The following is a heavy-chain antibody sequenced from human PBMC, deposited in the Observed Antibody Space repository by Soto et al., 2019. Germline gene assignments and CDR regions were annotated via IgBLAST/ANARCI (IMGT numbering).Heavy chain of an antibody. D-gene: IGHD5-18*01. V-gene: IGHV4-34*01. CDR1: GGSFSGYY. Sequence: SETLSLTCAVYGGSFSGYYWSWIRQPPGKGLEWIGEINTSGSTNYNPSLKSRVTRSVDTSKNQFSLKLSSVTAADTAVYYCARGLSQIWYYYYGMDVWGQGTTVTVSS. CDR2: INTSGST. J-gene: IGHJ6*02. CDR3: ARGLSQIWYYYYGMDV.